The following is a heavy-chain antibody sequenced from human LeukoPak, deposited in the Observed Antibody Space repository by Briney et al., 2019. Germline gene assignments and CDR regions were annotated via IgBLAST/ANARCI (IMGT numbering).Heavy chain of an antibody. CDR1: GHSTTRGYY. J-gene: IGHJ4*02. D-gene: IGHD3-10*02. Sequence: SETLSLTCGISGHSTTRGYYWAWFRQSPGKALEWIATFFQSEKSFYNASLKSRVLMSLDTSKSQFSLNLTSVTAADTAVYYCARVLPVPYLLDSWGQGTHVTASS. CDR3: ARVLPVPYLLDS. CDR2: FFQSEKS. V-gene: IGHV4-38-2*01.